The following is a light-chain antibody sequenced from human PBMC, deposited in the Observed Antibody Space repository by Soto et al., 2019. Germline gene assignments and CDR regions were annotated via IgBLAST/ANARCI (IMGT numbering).Light chain of an antibody. CDR3: QQRSNWPYT. CDR1: QSVSGS. Sequence: EIVLTQSPATLSLSPGERATLSCRASQSVSGSLAWYQQKLGQAPRRLIYDASNRATGIPARFSGSGSGTDFTLTIRSLEPEDFAVYYCQQRSNWPYTFGKGTKLEIK. J-gene: IGKJ2*01. V-gene: IGKV3-11*01. CDR2: DAS.